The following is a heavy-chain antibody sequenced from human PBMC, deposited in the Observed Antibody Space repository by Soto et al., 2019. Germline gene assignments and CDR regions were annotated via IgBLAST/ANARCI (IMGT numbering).Heavy chain of an antibody. Sequence: QVQLVQSGAEVKKPGSSVRVSCKASGGMFYSSAINWVRQAPGQGLEWMGGIVPIFGTANYAQKFQGRVTITXXXXXNXVYLELSSLRSEDTAVYYCASTKYDSSAYYYWYLGLWGRGTLVTVSS. D-gene: IGHD3-22*01. V-gene: IGHV1-69*01. CDR3: ASTKYDSSAYYYWYLGL. CDR2: IVPIFGTA. CDR1: GGMFYSSA. J-gene: IGHJ2*01.